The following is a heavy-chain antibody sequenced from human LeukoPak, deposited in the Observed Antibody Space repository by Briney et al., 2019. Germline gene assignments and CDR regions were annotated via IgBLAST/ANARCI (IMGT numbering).Heavy chain of an antibody. CDR1: GGSFSGYY. CDR3: ARGDIAAAGTGWFDP. J-gene: IGHJ5*02. CDR2: IYYSGST. Sequence: SETLSLTCAVYGGSFSGYYWSWIRQPPGKGLEWIGYIYYSGSTNYNPSLKSRVTISVDTSKNQFSLKLSSVTAADTAVYYCARGDIAAAGTGWFDPWGQGTLVTVSS. D-gene: IGHD6-13*01. V-gene: IGHV4-59*01.